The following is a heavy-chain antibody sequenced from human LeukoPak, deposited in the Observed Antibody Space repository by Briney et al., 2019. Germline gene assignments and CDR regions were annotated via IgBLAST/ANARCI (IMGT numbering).Heavy chain of an antibody. Sequence: GGSLRLSCTVSGXTFSSNSMNWVRQAPGKGLEWVSFISTSSSAIYYTDSVKGRFTISRDNAKNSLYLQMNSLRDEDTAVYYCARGYSDSSGYPDFWGQGTLVTVSS. D-gene: IGHD3-22*01. CDR3: ARGYSDSSGYPDF. V-gene: IGHV3-48*02. CDR1: GXTFSSNS. J-gene: IGHJ4*02. CDR2: ISTSSSAI.